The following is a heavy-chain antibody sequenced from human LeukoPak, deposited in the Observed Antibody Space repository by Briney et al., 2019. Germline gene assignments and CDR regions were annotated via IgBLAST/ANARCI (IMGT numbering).Heavy chain of an antibody. CDR3: ANSGTYYDPPLGFDY. J-gene: IGHJ4*02. V-gene: IGHV3-23*01. D-gene: IGHD1-26*01. CDR2: ILGSGGST. CDR1: GFTFSIYG. Sequence: GGSLRLSCAASGFTFSIYGMSWVRQAPGKGLEWVSGILGSGGSTYYADSVKGRFTISRDNAKKSVYLQMNSLRAEDTAVYYCANSGTYYDPPLGFDYWGQGTLVTV.